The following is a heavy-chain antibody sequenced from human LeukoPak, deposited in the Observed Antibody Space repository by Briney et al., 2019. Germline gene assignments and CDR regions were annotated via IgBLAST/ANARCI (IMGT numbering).Heavy chain of an antibody. CDR1: GGSISSSSYY. D-gene: IGHD1-26*01. Sequence: TSETLSLTCTVSGGSISSSSYYWGWARQPPGKGLEWIGNINYSGSSNSNPSLKSRATISLDTSKNQFSLRLSSVTAADTAVYYCARGSGSYSPWGQGTLVTVSS. J-gene: IGHJ5*02. V-gene: IGHV4-61*05. CDR3: ARGSGSYSP. CDR2: INYSGSS.